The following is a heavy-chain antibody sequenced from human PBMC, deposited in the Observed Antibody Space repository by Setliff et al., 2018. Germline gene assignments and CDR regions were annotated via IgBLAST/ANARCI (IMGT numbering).Heavy chain of an antibody. D-gene: IGHD1-1*01. CDR1: GGSISSDSHY. J-gene: IGHJ4*02. V-gene: IGHV4-61*02. CDR2: IYISGST. CDR3: ARTGTYRYFDY. Sequence: SETLSLTCTVSGGSISSDSHYWGWIRQPAGKGLEWIGRIYISGSTIYNPSLKSRVTVSIDTSKNQFSLKLTSVTAADTAVYYCARTGTYRYFDYWGQGTRVTVSS.